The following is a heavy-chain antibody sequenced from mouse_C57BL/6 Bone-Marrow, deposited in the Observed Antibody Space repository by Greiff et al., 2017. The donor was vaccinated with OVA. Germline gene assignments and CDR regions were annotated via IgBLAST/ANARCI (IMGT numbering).Heavy chain of an antibody. CDR2: IAPNSGGT. V-gene: IGHV1-72*01. CDR3: ARGRLLRY. D-gene: IGHD1-1*01. Sequence: QVQLQQPGAELVKPGASVKLSCKASGYTFTSYWMHWVKQRPGRGLEWIGRIAPNSGGTKDNEKCKSKATLTVDKPSSQADMQLSSLTSEASAVYYCARGRLLRYWGQGTTLTVSA. CDR1: GYTFTSYW. J-gene: IGHJ2*01.